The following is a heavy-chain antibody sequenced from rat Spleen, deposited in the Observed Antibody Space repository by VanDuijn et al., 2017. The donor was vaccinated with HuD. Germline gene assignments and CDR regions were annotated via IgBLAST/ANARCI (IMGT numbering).Heavy chain of an antibody. V-gene: IGHV5-29*01. CDR3: ARSRTLRGYYFDY. CDR2: FSYDGFTT. J-gene: IGHJ2*01. Sequence: EVQLVESGGDLVQPGRSLKLSCAASGFTFHNFDMAWVRQAPTKGLEWVATFSYDGFTTYYRDSVRGRFTISSDDAKTTLYLQMDSLRSEDTATYYCARSRTLRGYYFDYWGQGVMVTVSS. D-gene: IGHD3-1*01. CDR1: GFTFHNFD.